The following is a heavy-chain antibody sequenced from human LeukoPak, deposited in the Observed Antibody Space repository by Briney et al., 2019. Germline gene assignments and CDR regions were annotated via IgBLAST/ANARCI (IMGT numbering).Heavy chain of an antibody. V-gene: IGHV1-69*13. CDR2: IIPIFGTA. D-gene: IGHD6-6*01. J-gene: IGHJ5*02. Sequence: GASVKVSCKASGGTFSSYAISWVRQAPGQGLEWMGGIIPIFGTANYAQKFQGRVTITADESTSTAYMELSSLRSEDTAVYYCAGSIAAHMTKWFDPWGQGTLVTVSS. CDR1: GGTFSSYA. CDR3: AGSIAAHMTKWFDP.